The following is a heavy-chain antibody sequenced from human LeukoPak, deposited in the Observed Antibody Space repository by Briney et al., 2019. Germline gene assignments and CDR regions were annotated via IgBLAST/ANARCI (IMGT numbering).Heavy chain of an antibody. CDR3: ARDGLRYFDWLFI. CDR2: ISSSSSYI. J-gene: IGHJ4*02. D-gene: IGHD3-9*01. V-gene: IGHV3-21*01. CDR1: GFTFSSYS. Sequence: GGSLRLSCAASGFTFSSYSVNWVRQAPGKGLEWVSSISSSSSYIYYADSVKGRFTISRDNAKNSLYLQMNSLRAEDTAVYYCARDGLRYFDWLFIWGQGTLVTVSS.